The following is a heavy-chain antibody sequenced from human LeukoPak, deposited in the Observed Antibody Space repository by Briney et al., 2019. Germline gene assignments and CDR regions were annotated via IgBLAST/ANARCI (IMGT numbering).Heavy chain of an antibody. CDR3: ARQMIVVVSDAFDI. CDR2: IIPILGIA. J-gene: IGHJ3*02. CDR1: GGTFSSYT. V-gene: IGHV1-69*02. D-gene: IGHD3-22*01. Sequence: SVKASCKASGGTFSSYTISWVRQAPGQGLEWMGRIIPILGIANYAQKFQGRVTITADKSTSTAYMELSSLRSEDTAVYYCARQMIVVVSDAFDIWGQGTMVTVSS.